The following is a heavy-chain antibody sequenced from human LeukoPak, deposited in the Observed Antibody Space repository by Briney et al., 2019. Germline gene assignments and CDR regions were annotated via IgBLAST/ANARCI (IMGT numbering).Heavy chain of an antibody. D-gene: IGHD3/OR15-3a*01. CDR2: TSGSI. CDR1: GASISSHY. Sequence: PSETLSLTCAVSGASISSHYWIWIRQPPGKGLEWIGYTSGSISDNPSLKSRVAVSVDPSQNQVSLSLTSVTAADTAVYYCARVLAIFGLDTTDFYMDVWGKGNTVTVSS. J-gene: IGHJ6*03. V-gene: IGHV4-59*11. CDR3: ARVLAIFGLDTTDFYMDV.